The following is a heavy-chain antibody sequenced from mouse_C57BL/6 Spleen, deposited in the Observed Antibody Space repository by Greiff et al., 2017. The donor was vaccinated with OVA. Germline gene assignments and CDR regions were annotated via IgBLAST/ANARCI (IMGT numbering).Heavy chain of an antibody. Sequence: QVQLQQSGAELVKPGASVKISCKASGYAFSSYWMNWVKQRPGKGLEWIGQIYPGDGDTNYNGKFKGKATLTADKSSSTAYMQLSSLTSEDSAVYFCARWVLGPYFDYWGQGTTLTVSS. V-gene: IGHV1-80*01. D-gene: IGHD4-1*01. CDR3: ARWVLGPYFDY. CDR1: GYAFSSYW. CDR2: IYPGDGDT. J-gene: IGHJ2*01.